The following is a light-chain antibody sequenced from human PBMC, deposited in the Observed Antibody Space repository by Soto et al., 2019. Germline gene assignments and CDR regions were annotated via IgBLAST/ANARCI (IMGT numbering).Light chain of an antibody. J-gene: IGKJ4*01. CDR3: QQYNTWPLT. CDR2: DAS. CDR1: QTIRSD. V-gene: IGKV3-15*01. Sequence: EIVMTQSPVTLSVSPGERATLSCRASQTIRSDLAWYQQKPGQAPRLLISDASTRATSIPARFNGSGSGTEFTLAISSLQSEDFAIYYCQQYNTWPLTFGGGTKVEIK.